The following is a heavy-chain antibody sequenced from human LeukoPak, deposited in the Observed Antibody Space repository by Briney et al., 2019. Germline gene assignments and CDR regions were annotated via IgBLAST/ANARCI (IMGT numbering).Heavy chain of an antibody. V-gene: IGHV4-39*02. D-gene: IGHD4-17*01. CDR3: ASQTSVTPSWYFDL. Sequence: SETLSLTCTVSGGSISSSSYYWGWIRQPPGKGLEWIGSIYYSGSTHYNPSLKSRVTISVDTSKNHFSLKLNSLTAADTAVYYCASQTSVTPSWYFDLWGRGTLVTVSS. CDR2: IYYSGST. CDR1: GGSISSSSYY. J-gene: IGHJ2*01.